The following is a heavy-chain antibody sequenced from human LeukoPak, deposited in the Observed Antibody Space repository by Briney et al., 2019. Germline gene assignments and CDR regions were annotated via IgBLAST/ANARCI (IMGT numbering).Heavy chain of an antibody. CDR2: INPSGGGT. J-gene: IGHJ4*02. CDR1: GYTFTSHY. D-gene: IGHD3-10*01. V-gene: IGHV1-46*01. Sequence: GASVKVSFEASGYTFTSHYMQWVRLAPGQGLEWMGIINPSGGGTRYAQKFQGRVTMTRDTSTSTVYMELSSLRSEDTAVYYCAREGSGSLPHLDHWGQGTLVTVSS. CDR3: AREGSGSLPHLDH.